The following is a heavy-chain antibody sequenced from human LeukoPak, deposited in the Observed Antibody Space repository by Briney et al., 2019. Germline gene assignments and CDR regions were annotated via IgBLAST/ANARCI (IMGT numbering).Heavy chain of an antibody. D-gene: IGHD3-22*01. V-gene: IGHV4-34*01. CDR3: ARGLGYYYDSSGPYYFDY. CDR1: GGSFSGYY. J-gene: IGHJ4*02. Sequence: SETLSLTCAVYGGSFSGYYWSWIRQPPGKGLEWIGEINHSGSTNYNPSLKSRVTISVDTSKNQFSLKLSSVTAADTAVYYCARGLGYYYDSSGPYYFDYWGQGTLVTVSS. CDR2: INHSGST.